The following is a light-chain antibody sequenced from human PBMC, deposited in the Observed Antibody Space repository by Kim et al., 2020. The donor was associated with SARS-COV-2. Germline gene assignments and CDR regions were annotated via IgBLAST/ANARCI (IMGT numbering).Light chain of an antibody. CDR2: QDK. Sequence: VATEQTARSTGSEKSLGAKYLCEYQQKPGQSLVLVIYQDKKRPSGIPERFSGSNSGNTATLTISGTQAMDEADYYCQAWDSTSVVFGGGTKVTVL. CDR1: SLGAKY. J-gene: IGLJ2*01. V-gene: IGLV3-1*01. CDR3: QAWDSTSVV.